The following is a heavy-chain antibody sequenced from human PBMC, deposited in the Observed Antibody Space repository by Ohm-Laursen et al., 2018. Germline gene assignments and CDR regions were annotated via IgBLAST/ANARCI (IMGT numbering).Heavy chain of an antibody. Sequence: TQTLTLTSTFSGFSLSTSTMCVSWIRQPPGQALEWLARIDWNDHKYYSTSLKTRLTISKDTSKNQVVFTMTNMDPVDTGTYYCARILRENTVFGVVTSYYYGMDVWGRGTTVTVSS. CDR2: IDWNDHK. D-gene: IGHD3-3*01. CDR1: GFSLSTSTMC. J-gene: IGHJ6*02. V-gene: IGHV2-70*11. CDR3: ARILRENTVFGVVTSYYYGMDV.